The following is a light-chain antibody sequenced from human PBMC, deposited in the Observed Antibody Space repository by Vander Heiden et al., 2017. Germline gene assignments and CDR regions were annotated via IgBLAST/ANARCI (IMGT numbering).Light chain of an antibody. CDR3: SSYAGGNYVV. J-gene: IGLJ3*02. CDR2: EVN. Sequence: QSALTQPPSASGSPGQSVTISCTGTSGDVGGYNYVSWYQQHPGKAPKLMIYEVNERPAGVPYRFSGSKSGTTASLTVSVLQAEDEGDYYCSSYAGGNYVVFGGGTKLTVL. V-gene: IGLV2-8*01. CDR1: SGDVGGYNY.